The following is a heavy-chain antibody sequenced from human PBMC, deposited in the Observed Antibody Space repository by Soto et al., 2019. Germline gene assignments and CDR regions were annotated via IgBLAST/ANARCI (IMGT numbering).Heavy chain of an antibody. J-gene: IGHJ6*04. CDR1: GITVNNNY. Sequence: EVQLVESGGGLVQPGGSLRLSCAASGITVNNNYMSWVRQAPGKGLEWVSVIYSGGDRGYADSVKGRFTISRDNSKNTVYLQMYGLRAEDTAIYYCARDVGVWGRGTTVIVSS. CDR2: IYSGGDR. V-gene: IGHV3-66*01. CDR3: ARDVGV.